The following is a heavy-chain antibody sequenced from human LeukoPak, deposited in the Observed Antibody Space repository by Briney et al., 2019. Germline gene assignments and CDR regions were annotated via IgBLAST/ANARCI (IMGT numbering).Heavy chain of an antibody. CDR2: IDSDGSGA. CDR1: GFTFSTRW. CDR3: ARIGPSGSGSYFFLDP. Sequence: PGGSLRLSCAASGFTFSTRWMHWVRQAPGMGLVWVSRIDSDGSGASYADSVKGRFTISRDNAKNTLYLQMNSLREEDTAVYFCARIGPSGSGSYFFLDPWGQGTLVTVSS. D-gene: IGHD3-10*01. V-gene: IGHV3-74*01. J-gene: IGHJ5*02.